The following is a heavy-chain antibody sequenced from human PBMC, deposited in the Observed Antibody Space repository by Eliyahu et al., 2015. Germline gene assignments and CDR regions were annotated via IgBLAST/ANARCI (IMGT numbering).Heavy chain of an antibody. CDR2: IKQDGSEK. D-gene: IGHD1-14*01. Sequence: EVQLVESGGALVQPGGSLRLXCAVXGFXFDVXWMTWVRQAPGXGLGWVANIKQDGSEKYYVDSVKGRFTISRDNARNSLYLQMDNLRAEDTAVYYCARGSQNKWYNFGLDVWGQGDTVTVSS. CDR3: ARGSQNKWYNFGLDV. CDR1: GFXFDVXW. V-gene: IGHV3-7*04. J-gene: IGHJ6*02.